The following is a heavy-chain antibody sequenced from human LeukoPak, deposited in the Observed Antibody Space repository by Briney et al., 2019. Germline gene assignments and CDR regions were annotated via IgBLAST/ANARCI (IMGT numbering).Heavy chain of an antibody. CDR1: GGSISSGDYY. D-gene: IGHD2-2*02. J-gene: IGHJ4*02. CDR3: ARGVGVPAAISFDY. CDR2: IYYSGST. Sequence: SQTLSLTCTVSGGSISSGDYYWSWIRQPPGKGVEWIGYIYYSGSTYYNPSLKSRVTISVDTSKNQFSLKLSSVTAADTAVYYCARGVGVPAAISFDYWGQGTLVTVSS. V-gene: IGHV4-30-4*01.